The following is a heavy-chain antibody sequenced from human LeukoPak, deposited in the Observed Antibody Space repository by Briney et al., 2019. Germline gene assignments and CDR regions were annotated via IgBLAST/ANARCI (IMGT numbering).Heavy chain of an antibody. CDR3: ARNGQWELANWFDP. CDR2: ISAHNGNT. V-gene: IGHV1-18*01. Sequence: ASVKVSCKASGYTFTSYGISWVRQAPGQGLEWMGWISAHNGNTNYAQKLQGRVTMTTDTSTSTAYMELRSLRSDDTAVYYCARNGQWELANWFDPWGRGTLVTVSS. D-gene: IGHD1-26*01. CDR1: GYTFTSYG. J-gene: IGHJ5*02.